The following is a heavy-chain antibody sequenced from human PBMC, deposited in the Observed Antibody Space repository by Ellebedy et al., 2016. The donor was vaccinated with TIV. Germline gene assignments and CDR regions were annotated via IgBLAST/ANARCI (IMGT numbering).Heavy chain of an antibody. Sequence: PGGSLRLSCAATGFTFSSYAMSWVRQAPGKGLQWVSVIYSGGSTYYADSVKGRFTISRENSKNTLYLQMNSLRAEDTGVYYCARGSSMVRGAAWGQGTLVTVSS. CDR3: ARGSSMVRGAA. D-gene: IGHD3-10*01. CDR1: GFTFSSYA. J-gene: IGHJ4*02. V-gene: IGHV3-66*01. CDR2: IYSGGST.